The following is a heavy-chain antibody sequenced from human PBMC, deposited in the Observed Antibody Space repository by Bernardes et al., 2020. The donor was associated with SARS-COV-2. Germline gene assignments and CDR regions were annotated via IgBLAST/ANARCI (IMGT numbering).Heavy chain of an antibody. CDR1: GFTFSSYS. V-gene: IGHV3-21*01. CDR3: ARKEGFGELFYYYYGMDV. J-gene: IGHJ6*02. D-gene: IGHD3-10*01. Sequence: GGSLRLSCAASGFTFSSYSMNWVRQAPGKGLEWVPSISSSSSYIYYADSVKGRFTISRDNAKNSLYLQMNSLRAEDTAVYYCARKEGFGELFYYYYGMDVWGQGTTVTVSS. CDR2: ISSSSSYI.